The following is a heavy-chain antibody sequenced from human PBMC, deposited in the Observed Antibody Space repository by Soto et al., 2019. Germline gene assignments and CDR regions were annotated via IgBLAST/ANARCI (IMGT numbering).Heavy chain of an antibody. CDR2: IYYSGST. D-gene: IGHD6-19*01. CDR3: ARQQWLVLNAFDI. Sequence: SETLSLTCTVSGGTISSYYWSWIRQPPGKGLEWIGYIYYSGSTNYNPSLKSRVTISVDTSKNQFSLKLSSVTAADTAVYYCARQQWLVLNAFDIWGQGTMVTVSS. J-gene: IGHJ3*02. CDR1: GGTISSYY. V-gene: IGHV4-59*01.